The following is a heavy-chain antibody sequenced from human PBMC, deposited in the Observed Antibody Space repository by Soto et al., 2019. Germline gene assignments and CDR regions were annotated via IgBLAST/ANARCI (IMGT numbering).Heavy chain of an antibody. CDR1: GGTFSSYA. Sequence: GASVKVSCKASGGTFSSYAISWVRQAPGQGLEWMGGIIPIFGTANYAQKFQGRVTITADESTSTAYMELSSLRSEDTAVYYCARPTKKSYSSGWYFFDYWGQGTLVTVSS. CDR3: ARPTKKSYSSGWYFFDY. V-gene: IGHV1-69*13. D-gene: IGHD6-19*01. J-gene: IGHJ4*02. CDR2: IIPIFGTA.